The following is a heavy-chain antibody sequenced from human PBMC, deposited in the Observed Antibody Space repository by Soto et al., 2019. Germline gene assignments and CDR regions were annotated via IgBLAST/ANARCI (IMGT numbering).Heavy chain of an antibody. J-gene: IGHJ4*02. CDR2: INPSGGST. CDR1: GYTFTSYY. D-gene: IGHD2-15*01. Sequence: QVQLVQSGAEVKKPGASVKVSCKASGYTFTSYYMHWVRQAPGQGLEWMGIINPSGGSTSYAQKFQGRVTMTRDTSTSTVYMELSSLRSEDTAVYYCARARYCSGGSCYSLGYWGQGTLVTVSS. V-gene: IGHV1-46*03. CDR3: ARARYCSGGSCYSLGY.